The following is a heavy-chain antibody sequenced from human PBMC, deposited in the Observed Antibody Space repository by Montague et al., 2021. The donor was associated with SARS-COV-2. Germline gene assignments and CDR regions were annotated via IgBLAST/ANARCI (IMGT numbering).Heavy chain of an antibody. D-gene: IGHD3-10*01. CDR2: IGEDGSET. J-gene: IGHJ5*02. Sequence: SLLLSCAASGFTFSRFWMSWIRKTAGKGLEWVANIGEDGSETYYVDSVKGRFTISRDNAEKSLYLQMNSLRPEDTAVYYCVSWGSGSPWGQGTLVTVAS. V-gene: IGHV3-7*01. CDR3: VSWGSGSP. CDR1: GFTFSRFW.